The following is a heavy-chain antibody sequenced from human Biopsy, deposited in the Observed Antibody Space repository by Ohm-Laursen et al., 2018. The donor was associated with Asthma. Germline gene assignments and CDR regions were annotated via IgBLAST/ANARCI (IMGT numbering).Heavy chain of an antibody. CDR2: ISYDGSNK. CDR1: GFTFSSYA. J-gene: IGHJ4*02. CDR3: AREGIAVAHFDY. D-gene: IGHD6-19*01. V-gene: IGHV3-30-3*01. Sequence: SLRLSCAATGFTFSSYAMHWVRQAPGKGLEWVAVISYDGSNKYYADSVKGRFTISRDNSKNTLYLQMNSLRAEDTAVYYCAREGIAVAHFDYWGQGTLVTVSS.